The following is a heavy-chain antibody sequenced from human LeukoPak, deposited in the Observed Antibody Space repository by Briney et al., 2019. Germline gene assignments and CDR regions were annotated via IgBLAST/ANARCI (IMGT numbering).Heavy chain of an antibody. CDR3: AKGGAARYYYYYGMDV. CDR2: ISTGGGYT. J-gene: IGHJ6*02. Sequence: GGSLRLSCAASGFTFSSYDMSWVRQAPGKGLEWVSAISTGGGYTYYADSVKGRFTISRDNSMNTLFLQMSSLRAEDTAVYYCAKGGAARYYYYYGMDVWSQGTTVTVSS. CDR1: GFTFSSYD. D-gene: IGHD6-6*01. V-gene: IGHV3-23*01.